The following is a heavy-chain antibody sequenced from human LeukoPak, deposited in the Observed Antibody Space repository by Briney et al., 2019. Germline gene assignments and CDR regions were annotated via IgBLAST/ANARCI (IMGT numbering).Heavy chain of an antibody. Sequence: SETLSLTCTVFGDSVTGYFLNWVRQPPGKGLEWIGHIYKIGTTNYNPSLKSRLTTSADTFKNQFSLQLRSVTAADTAVYYCVIGVGWQPDYWGQGALVTVSS. V-gene: IGHV4-59*02. CDR1: GDSVTGYF. CDR2: IYKIGTT. D-gene: IGHD2-15*01. CDR3: VIGVGWQPDY. J-gene: IGHJ4*02.